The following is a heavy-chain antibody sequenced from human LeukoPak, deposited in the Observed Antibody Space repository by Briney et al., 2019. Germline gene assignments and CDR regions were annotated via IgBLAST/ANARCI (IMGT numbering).Heavy chain of an antibody. J-gene: IGHJ4*02. CDR3: AKDMLGSGSSFDY. D-gene: IGHD1-26*01. CDR2: ISYDGSNK. Sequence: QPGGSLRLSCAASGFTFSSYGMHWVRQAPGKGLEWVAVISYDGSNKYYADSVRGRFTISRDNSKNTPYLQMNSLRAEDTAVYYCAKDMLGSGSSFDYCGQGTLVTVSS. V-gene: IGHV3-30*18. CDR1: GFTFSSYG.